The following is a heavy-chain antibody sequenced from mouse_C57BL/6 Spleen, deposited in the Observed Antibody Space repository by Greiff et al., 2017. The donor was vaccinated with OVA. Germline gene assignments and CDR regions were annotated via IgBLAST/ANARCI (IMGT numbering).Heavy chain of an antibody. CDR3: ARDDYDYAMDY. D-gene: IGHD2-4*01. CDR2: ISYSGST. V-gene: IGHV3-1*01. CDR1: GYSITSGYD. Sequence: EVQGVESGPGMVKPSQSLSLTCTVTGYSITSGYDWHWIRHFPGNKLEWMGYISYSGSTNYNPSLKSRISITHDTSKNHFFLKLNSVTTEDTATYYCARDDYDYAMDYWGQGTSVTVSS. J-gene: IGHJ4*01.